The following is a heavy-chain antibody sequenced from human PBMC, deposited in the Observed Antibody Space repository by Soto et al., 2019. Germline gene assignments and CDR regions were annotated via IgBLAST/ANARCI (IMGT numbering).Heavy chain of an antibody. J-gene: IGHJ4*02. V-gene: IGHV4-30-4*01. CDR3: ARASVVVVAAALDY. CDR2: IYYSGST. Sequence: QVQLQESGPGLVKPSQTLSLTCTVSGGSISSGDYYWSWIRQPPGKGLEWIGYIYYSGSTYYNPSLQGRVTISVDTSKNQFSLKLSSVTAADTAVYYCARASVVVVAAALDYWGQGTLVTVSS. CDR1: GGSISSGDYY. D-gene: IGHD2-15*01.